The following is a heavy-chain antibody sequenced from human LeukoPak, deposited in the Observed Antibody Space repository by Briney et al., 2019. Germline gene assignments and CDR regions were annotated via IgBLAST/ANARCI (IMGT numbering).Heavy chain of an antibody. CDR2: IIPIFGTA. CDR3: AREVDYYGSGSYRPVGNWFDP. J-gene: IGHJ5*02. D-gene: IGHD3-10*01. CDR1: GGTFSSYA. Sequence: SVKVSCKASGGTFSSYAISWVRQAPGQGLEWMGGIIPIFGTANYAQKFQGRVTITADESTSTAYMELSSLRSGDTAAYYCAREVDYYGSGSYRPVGNWFDPWGQGTLVTVSS. V-gene: IGHV1-69*13.